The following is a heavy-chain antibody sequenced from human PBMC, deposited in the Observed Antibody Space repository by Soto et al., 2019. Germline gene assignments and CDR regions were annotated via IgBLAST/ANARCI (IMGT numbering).Heavy chain of an antibody. CDR3: AREIVGANALYDY. Sequence: GGALRLSCVGSGFTFSTYWLSWVRQAPGKGLEWVGNIKEDGSDKNYVDSVKGRFTMSRDNAQNSLYLQMSSLRAEDTAVYYCAREIVGANALYDYWGQGTQVPVSS. CDR2: IKEDGSDK. D-gene: IGHD1-26*01. CDR1: GFTFSTYW. J-gene: IGHJ4*02. V-gene: IGHV3-7*03.